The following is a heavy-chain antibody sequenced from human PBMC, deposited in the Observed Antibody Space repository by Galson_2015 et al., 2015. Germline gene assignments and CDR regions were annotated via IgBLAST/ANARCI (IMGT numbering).Heavy chain of an antibody. CDR3: ARIITMVQGVIKYNWFDP. CDR2: INAGNGNT. Sequence: SVKVSCKASGYTFTSYAMHWVRQAPGQRLEWMGWINAGNGNTKYSQNFQGRVTITRDTSASTAYMELSSLRSEDTAVYYCARIITMVQGVIKYNWFDPWGQRTLVTVSS. CDR1: GYTFTSYA. J-gene: IGHJ5*02. D-gene: IGHD3-10*01. V-gene: IGHV1-3*01.